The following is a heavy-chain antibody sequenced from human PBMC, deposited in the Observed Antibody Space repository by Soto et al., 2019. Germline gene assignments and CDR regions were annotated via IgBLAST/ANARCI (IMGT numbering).Heavy chain of an antibody. CDR3: AKDREYSSSSGDY. D-gene: IGHD6-6*01. Sequence: GGSLRLSCAASGFTFSSYGMHWVRQAPGKGLEWVAVISYDGSNKYYADSVKGRFTISRDNSKNTLYLQMNSLRAEDTAVYYRAKDREYSSSSGDYWGQGTLVTVSS. J-gene: IGHJ4*02. CDR1: GFTFSSYG. CDR2: ISYDGSNK. V-gene: IGHV3-30*18.